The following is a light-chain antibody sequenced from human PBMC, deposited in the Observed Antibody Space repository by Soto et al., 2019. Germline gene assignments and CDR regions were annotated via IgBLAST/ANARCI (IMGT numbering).Light chain of an antibody. V-gene: IGLV2-14*01. CDR1: SSDVGGYNY. Sequence: QSALTQPASVSGSPGQSITISCTGTSSDVGGYNYVSWYQRHPGKAPKLMIYEVTDRPSGVSDRFSGSKSGNTASLTISGLQAEDEADYYCSSYTSSNSLVFGGGTKLTVL. CDR2: EVT. CDR3: SSYTSSNSLV. J-gene: IGLJ2*01.